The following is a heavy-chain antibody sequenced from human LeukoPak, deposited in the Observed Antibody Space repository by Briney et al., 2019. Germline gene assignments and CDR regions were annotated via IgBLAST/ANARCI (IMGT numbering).Heavy chain of an antibody. CDR2: IIPIFGTA. D-gene: IGHD4-17*01. Sequence: ASVKVSCKASGGTFSSYAISRVRQAPGQGLEWMGGIIPIFGTANYAQKFQGRVTITADESTSTAYMELSSLRSEDTAVYYCARDRPYTVTTGWFDPWGQGTLVTVSS. V-gene: IGHV1-69*13. CDR1: GGTFSSYA. CDR3: ARDRPYTVTTGWFDP. J-gene: IGHJ5*02.